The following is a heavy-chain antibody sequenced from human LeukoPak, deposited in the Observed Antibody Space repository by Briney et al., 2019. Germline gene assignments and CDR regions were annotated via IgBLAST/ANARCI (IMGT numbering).Heavy chain of an antibody. CDR2: VIHSDFNKANGDIT. V-gene: IGHV4-59*01. D-gene: IGHD3-10*01. J-gene: IGHJ6*02. Sequence: SETLSLTCTVPGASISKDYWAWIRQPPGKGLEWIGYVIHSDFNKANGDITNYNPSLKSRVTISVDTSKNQFSLKLSSVTAAGTAVYYCASTEGYGSGSSYYYYGMDVWGQGTTVTVSS. CDR1: GASISKDY. CDR3: ASTEGYGSGSSYYYYGMDV.